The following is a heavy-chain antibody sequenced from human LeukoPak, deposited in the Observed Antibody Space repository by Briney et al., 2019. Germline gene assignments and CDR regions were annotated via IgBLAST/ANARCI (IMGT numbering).Heavy chain of an antibody. J-gene: IGHJ4*02. D-gene: IGHD6-13*01. CDR3: ARDAYSSSRNDY. V-gene: IGHV3-48*01. Sequence: PGGSLRLSCAASGFTFSSYSMNWVRQAPGKGLEWVSQISRSSSTIYYADSVKGRFIISRDNARNSVFLQMNSLRAEDTAVYYGARDAYSSSRNDYWGQGTLVTVSS. CDR2: ISRSSSTI. CDR1: GFTFSSYS.